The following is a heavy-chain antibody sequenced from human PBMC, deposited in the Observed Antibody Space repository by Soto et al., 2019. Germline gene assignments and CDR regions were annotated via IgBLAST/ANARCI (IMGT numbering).Heavy chain of an antibody. CDR1: GFTFSSYG. CDR2: IWYDGSNK. J-gene: IGHJ5*02. V-gene: IGHV3-33*01. Sequence: QVQLVESGGGVVQPGRSLRLSCAASGFTFSSYGMHWVRQAPGKGLEWVAVIWYDGSNKYYADSVKGRFTISRDNSKNTLYLQMNSLRDEDTAVYYCARDQGDYDYGDLGGFDPWGQGTLVTVSS. D-gene: IGHD4-17*01. CDR3: ARDQGDYDYGDLGGFDP.